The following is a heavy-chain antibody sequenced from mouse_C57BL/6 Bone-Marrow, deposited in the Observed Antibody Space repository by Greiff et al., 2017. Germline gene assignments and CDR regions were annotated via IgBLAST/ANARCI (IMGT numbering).Heavy chain of an antibody. CDR2: ISTYYGDA. CDR1: GYTFTDYA. CDR3: ARGYYGSPYAMVY. D-gene: IGHD1-1*01. V-gene: IGHV1-67*01. J-gene: IGHJ4*01. Sequence: VQLQQSGPELVRPGVSVKISCKGSGYTFTDYAMHWVKQSHAKSLEWIGVISTYYGDASYHQKFKDKATMPVDKSSSTADMELARLTSEDSAVYYCARGYYGSPYAMVYWGQGTSVTVSS.